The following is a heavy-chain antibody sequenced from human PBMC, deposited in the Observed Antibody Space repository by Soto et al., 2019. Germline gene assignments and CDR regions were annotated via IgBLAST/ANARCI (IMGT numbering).Heavy chain of an antibody. J-gene: IGHJ5*02. V-gene: IGHV3-23*01. Sequence: EVQLLESGGGLVQPGGSLRLSCAASGFTFSSYAMSWVRQAPGKGLEWVSAISGSGGSTYYADSVKGRFTISSDNSKNTLYLQMNSLRAEDTAVYYCAKVGLWDYALNWFDPWGQGTLVTVSS. D-gene: IGHD1-7*01. CDR1: GFTFSSYA. CDR2: ISGSGGST. CDR3: AKVGLWDYALNWFDP.